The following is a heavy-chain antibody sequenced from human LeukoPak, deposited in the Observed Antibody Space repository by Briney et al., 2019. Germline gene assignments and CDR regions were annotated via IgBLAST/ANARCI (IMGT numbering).Heavy chain of an antibody. CDR3: AKGVDYFVLEY. D-gene: IGHD3-10*02. V-gene: IGHV3-23*01. Sequence: GGSLRLSCAASGFTFSTHAVSWVRQAPGKGLEWVSALSPSGGITYYADSVKGRFTISRDNSKNTLFLQMNSLRAEDTAVYYCAKGVDYFVLEYWGQGTLVTISS. CDR1: GFTFSTHA. J-gene: IGHJ4*02. CDR2: LSPSGGIT.